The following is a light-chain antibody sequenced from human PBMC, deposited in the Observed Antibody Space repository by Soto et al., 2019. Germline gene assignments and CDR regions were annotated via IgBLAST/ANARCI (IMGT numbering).Light chain of an antibody. CDR3: QQYNSDSPLT. V-gene: IGKV1-5*01. J-gene: IGKJ4*01. CDR1: QSISTW. CDR2: DAS. Sequence: DIQLIKNPSTLSASVRDRVTITCRDSQSISTWLAWYQQKPGKAPKVLIFDASTLESGVPSRFSGSGSGTEFTPTISSLQPDDFATYYCQQYNSDSPLTFGGGTKVDIK.